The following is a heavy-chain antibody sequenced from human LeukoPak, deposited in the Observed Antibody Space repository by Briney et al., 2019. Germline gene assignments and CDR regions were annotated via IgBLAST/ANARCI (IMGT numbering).Heavy chain of an antibody. Sequence: SGTLSLTCEVYGGSVSGYYWGWIRQPPGKGLEWIGEITHGGYTNYNPSLKSRVTISLDTSKKHFSLKLSSVTAADTAVYFCSRGSFSSGWHQRGNFYYGMDVWGQGTTVTVSS. D-gene: IGHD6-19*01. J-gene: IGHJ6*02. CDR2: ITHGGYT. CDR3: SRGSFSSGWHQRGNFYYGMDV. V-gene: IGHV4-34*01. CDR1: GGSVSGYY.